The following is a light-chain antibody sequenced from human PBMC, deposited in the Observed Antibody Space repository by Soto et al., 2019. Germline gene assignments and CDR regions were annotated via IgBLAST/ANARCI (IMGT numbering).Light chain of an antibody. V-gene: IGLV2-14*03. Sequence: QSALTQPASVSGSPGQSITISCTGTSSDVGAYTYVSWYRQHPGKAPKLMIFDVGNRPSGVSIRFSGSKSGNTASLTISGLQPEDEADYYCSSYTSSSTLVFGGGTKVTVL. CDR2: DVG. CDR1: SSDVGAYTY. CDR3: SSYTSSSTLV. J-gene: IGLJ2*01.